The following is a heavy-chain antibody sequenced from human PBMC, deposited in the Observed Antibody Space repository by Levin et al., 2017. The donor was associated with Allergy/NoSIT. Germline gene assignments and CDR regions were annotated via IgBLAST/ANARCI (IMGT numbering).Heavy chain of an antibody. CDR3: ARDLHAHYYGSGSHNWFDP. D-gene: IGHD3-10*01. CDR1: GGSISSYY. V-gene: IGHV4-59*01. CDR2: IYYSGST. J-gene: IGHJ5*02. Sequence: GSLRLSCTVSGGSISSYYWSWIRQPPGKGLEWIGYIYYSGSTNYNPSLKSRVTISVDTSKNQFSLKLSSVTAADTAVYYCARDLHAHYYGSGSHNWFDPWGQGTLVTVSS.